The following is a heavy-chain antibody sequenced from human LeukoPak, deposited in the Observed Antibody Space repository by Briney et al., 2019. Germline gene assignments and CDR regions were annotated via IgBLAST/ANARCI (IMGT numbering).Heavy chain of an antibody. V-gene: IGHV4-30-4*07. CDR1: GGSISSGGYS. J-gene: IGHJ5*02. D-gene: IGHD6-6*01. CDR2: IYYSGST. Sequence: PSETLSLTCAVSGGSISSGGYSWSWIRQPPGKGLEWIGYIYYSGSTYCNPSLKSRVTISVDTSKNQFSLKLSSVTAADTAVYYCARVNSSSSVVGNWFDPWGQGTLVTVSS. CDR3: ARVNSSSSVVGNWFDP.